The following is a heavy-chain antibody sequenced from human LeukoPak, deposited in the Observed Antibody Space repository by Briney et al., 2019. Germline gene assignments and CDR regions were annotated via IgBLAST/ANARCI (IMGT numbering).Heavy chain of an antibody. CDR3: ARRYFDY. CDR1: GFTFSSYA. V-gene: IGHV3-7*01. Sequence: GGSLRLSCAASGFTFSSYAMSWVRQAPGEGLEWVANIKQDGSEMYYVDSVKGRFTISRDNAKNSLYLQMNSLRAEDTAVYYCARRYFDYWGQGTLVTVSS. CDR2: IKQDGSEM. J-gene: IGHJ4*02.